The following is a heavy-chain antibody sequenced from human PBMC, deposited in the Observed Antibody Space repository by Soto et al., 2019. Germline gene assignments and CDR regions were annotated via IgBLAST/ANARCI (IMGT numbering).Heavy chain of an antibody. J-gene: IGHJ4*02. D-gene: IGHD1-1*01. CDR2: ISSSSSNI. CDR3: ARHTTNPYKIDY. Sequence: EVQLVESGGGLVTPGGSLRLSCAASGFSFRSYSMNWVRQAPGKGLEWVSSISSSSSNIYYADSVKVRFTISRDDATNSLYLQMTSLRAEDTAVYYCARHTTNPYKIDYWGEGTLVTVSA. CDR1: GFSFRSYS. V-gene: IGHV3-21*02.